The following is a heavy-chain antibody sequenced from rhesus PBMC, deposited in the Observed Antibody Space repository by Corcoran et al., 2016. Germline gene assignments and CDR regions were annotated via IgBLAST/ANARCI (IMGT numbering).Heavy chain of an antibody. D-gene: IGHD2-33*01. J-gene: IGHJ6*01. V-gene: IGHV4S7*01. CDR1: GGSISDSYY. Sequence: QVQLQESGPGLVKPSETLSLTCVVSGGSISDSYYWNWIRQPPGKGLEWIGIIYGSNGNTYYNPSLKSRCTISKDTSKDQFSLKVRSVPAAGTAVYYCARGEWPRERKGLDSWGQGVVVTVSS. CDR3: ARGEWPRERKGLDS. CDR2: IYGSNGNT.